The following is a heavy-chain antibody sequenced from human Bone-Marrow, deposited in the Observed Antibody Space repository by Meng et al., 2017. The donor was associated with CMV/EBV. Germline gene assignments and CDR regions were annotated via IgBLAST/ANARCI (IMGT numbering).Heavy chain of an antibody. D-gene: IGHD4-17*01. V-gene: IGHV3-23*01. CDR2: ISGSGGST. CDR1: GFTFSSYA. J-gene: IGHJ4*02. Sequence: GESLKISCAASGFTFSSYAMSWVRQAPGKGLEWVSAISGSGGSTYYADSVKGRFTISRDNSKNTLYLQMNSLRAEDTAVYYCARGRAGDYGDLGAGLDSWGQGTLVTVSS. CDR3: ARGRAGDYGDLGAGLDS.